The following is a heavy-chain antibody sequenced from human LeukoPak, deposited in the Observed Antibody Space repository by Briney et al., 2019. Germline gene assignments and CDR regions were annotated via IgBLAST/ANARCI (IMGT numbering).Heavy chain of an antibody. Sequence: KASETLSLTCTVSGGSISSYYWSWIRHPPGKGLEWMGNIYDSGSTNYNPSLKSRVTISVDSSKNQFSLKLSSVSAADTAVYYCARVPHTYSNVGWLVNYWGQGTLVTVSS. J-gene: IGHJ4*02. CDR1: GGSISSYY. V-gene: IGHV4-59*01. CDR2: IYDSGST. CDR3: ARVPHTYSNVGWLVNY. D-gene: IGHD3-3*02.